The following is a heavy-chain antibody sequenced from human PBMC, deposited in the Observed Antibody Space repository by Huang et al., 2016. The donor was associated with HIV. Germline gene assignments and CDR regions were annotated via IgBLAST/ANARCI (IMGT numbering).Heavy chain of an antibody. V-gene: IGHV4-39*01. D-gene: IGHD6-13*01. CDR1: GDFISSTNYY. J-gene: IGHJ4*02. CDR3: ASQHIGAAATWF. CDR2: VYQSGST. Sequence: QLQLQESGPGQVKPSETLSLTCTVSGDFISSTNYYWGWIRQSPGEGLEGVGRVYQSGSTNEHPSLRSRVTLSVDTSRTQFSLRLNSVTAADTAVYYCASQHIGAAATWFWGRGTQVAVSS.